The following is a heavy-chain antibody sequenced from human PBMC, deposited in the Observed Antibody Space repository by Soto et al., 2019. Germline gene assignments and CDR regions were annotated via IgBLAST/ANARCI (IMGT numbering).Heavy chain of an antibody. V-gene: IGHV3-74*01. Sequence: EVQLVESGGGLVQPGGSLRLSCAASGFSFSTYWMHWVRQAPGKGLMWVSRINSEGNITDYADSVKVRFTISRDNAKNTLYLPMNRPSADDTATYFFYTYCGGDCNLKSWGPGTLVTVSS. J-gene: IGHJ4*02. D-gene: IGHD2-21*02. CDR2: INSEGNIT. CDR3: YTYCGGDCNLKS. CDR1: GFSFSTYW.